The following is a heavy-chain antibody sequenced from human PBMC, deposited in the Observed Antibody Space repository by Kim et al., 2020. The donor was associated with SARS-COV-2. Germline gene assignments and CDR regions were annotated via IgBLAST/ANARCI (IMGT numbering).Heavy chain of an antibody. V-gene: IGHV4-59*12. Sequence: SETLSLTCTVSGGSISSYYWSWIRQPPGKGLEWIGYIYYSGSTNYNPSLKSRVTISVDTSKNQFSLKLSSVTAADTAVYYCASSRLRGYFDYWGQGTLVTVPS. J-gene: IGHJ4*02. CDR2: IYYSGST. CDR3: ASSRLRGYFDY. CDR1: GGSISSYY.